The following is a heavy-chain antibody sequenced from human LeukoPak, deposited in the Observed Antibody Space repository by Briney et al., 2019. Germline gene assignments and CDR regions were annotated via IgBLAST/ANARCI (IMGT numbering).Heavy chain of an antibody. CDR2: ISAYNGNT. D-gene: IGHD3-22*01. J-gene: IGHJ4*02. CDR3: ARVPKDDSSGYY. V-gene: IGHV1-18*01. CDR1: GYTFTSYG. Sequence: ASVKVSCKASGYTFTSYGISWVRQAPGQGLEWMGWISAYNGNTNYAQKLQGRVTMTTDTSTSTAYMELRSLSSDDTAVYYCARVPKDDSSGYYWGQGTLVTVSS.